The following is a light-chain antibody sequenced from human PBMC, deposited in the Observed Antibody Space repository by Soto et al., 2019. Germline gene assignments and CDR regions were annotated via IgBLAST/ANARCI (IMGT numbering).Light chain of an antibody. CDR1: SSDIGAYNA. Sequence: QSALTQPRSVSGPPGQSVTISCTGTSSDIGAYNAVAWYQQHPDKAPKLIIFAVSKRPSGVPDRFSGSKSGNTASLTISGLQAEDEADYYCSSYAGNYIYVFATGTKV. CDR3: SSYAGNYIYV. J-gene: IGLJ1*01. CDR2: AVS. V-gene: IGLV2-11*01.